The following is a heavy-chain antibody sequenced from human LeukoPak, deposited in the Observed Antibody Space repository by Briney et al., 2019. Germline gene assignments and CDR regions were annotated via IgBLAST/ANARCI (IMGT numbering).Heavy chain of an antibody. CDR2: IHPSDSDT. D-gene: IGHD1-26*01. Sequence: GESLKISCKGSGYSFTNYWIGWVRQMPGKGLEWMGIIHPSDSDTRYSPSFQGQVTISADKSISPAYLHWSSLKASDTAMYYCARRGDTSPTAFDYWGQGTLVTVSS. CDR1: GYSFTNYW. CDR3: ARRGDTSPTAFDY. V-gene: IGHV5-51*01. J-gene: IGHJ4*02.